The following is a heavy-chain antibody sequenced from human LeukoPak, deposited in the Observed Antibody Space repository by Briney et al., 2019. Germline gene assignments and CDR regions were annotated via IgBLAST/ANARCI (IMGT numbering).Heavy chain of an antibody. CDR2: ISYDGNNK. CDR3: AREYDYGDCFDY. Sequence: GGSLRLSCGASGFTFSSFGMHWVRQAPGKGLEWVAVISYDGNNKYYVDSVKGRFTISRDNSKNTLSLQINSLRAEDTAVYYCAREYDYGDCFDYWGQGTLVTVSS. D-gene: IGHD4-17*01. V-gene: IGHV3-30*03. J-gene: IGHJ4*02. CDR1: GFTFSSFG.